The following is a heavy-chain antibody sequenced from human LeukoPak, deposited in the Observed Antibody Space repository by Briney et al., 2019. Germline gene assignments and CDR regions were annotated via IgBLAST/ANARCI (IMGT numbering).Heavy chain of an antibody. CDR2: IVVGSGNT. Sequence: SVNVSCKASGFTFTSSAVQWVRQARGQRLEWIGWIVVGSGNTNYAQKFQERVTITRDMSKSTAYMELSSLRSEDTAVYYCVGSSGYSPLPDYWGQGTLVTVSS. D-gene: IGHD3-22*01. CDR1: GFTFTSSA. CDR3: VGSSGYSPLPDY. J-gene: IGHJ4*02. V-gene: IGHV1-58*01.